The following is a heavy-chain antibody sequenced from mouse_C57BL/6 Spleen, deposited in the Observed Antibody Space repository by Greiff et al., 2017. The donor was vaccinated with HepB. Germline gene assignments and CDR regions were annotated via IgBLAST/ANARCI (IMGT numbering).Heavy chain of an antibody. D-gene: IGHD4-1*01. J-gene: IGHJ2*01. CDR1: GYTFTSYW. CDR3: ARVGANRDRGDY. V-gene: IGHV1-64*01. Sequence: VQLQQPGAELVKPGASVKLSCKASGYTFTSYWMHWVKQRPGQGLEWIGMIHPNSGSTNYNEKFKSKATLTVDKSSSTAYMQLSSLTSEDSAVYYGARVGANRDRGDYWGQGTTLTVSS. CDR2: IHPNSGST.